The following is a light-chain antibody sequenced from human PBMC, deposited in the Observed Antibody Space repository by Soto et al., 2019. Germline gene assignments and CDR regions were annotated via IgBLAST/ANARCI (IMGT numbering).Light chain of an antibody. CDR1: SSNIGSVYD. V-gene: IGLV1-40*01. CDR3: QAFDSSLTVSGGLYV. J-gene: IGLJ1*01. Sequence: QLVLTQPPSVSGAPGQRITISCTGSSSNIGSVYDVHWYQQLPGTAPKLLIYDDTNRPSGVPARFSGSRSGTSASLAITGLQAEDEADYYCQAFDSSLTVSGGLYVFGSGTKLTVL. CDR2: DDT.